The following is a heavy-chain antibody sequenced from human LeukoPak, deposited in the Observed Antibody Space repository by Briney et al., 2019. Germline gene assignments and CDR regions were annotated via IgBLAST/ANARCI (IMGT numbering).Heavy chain of an antibody. CDR3: ARWMDTAMVTADY. V-gene: IGHV4-39*07. Sequence: PSETLSLTCTVSGGSISSSSYYWGWIRQPPGKGLEWIGSIYYSGSTYYNPSLKSRVTISVDTSKNQFSLKLSSVTAADTAVYYCARWMDTAMVTADYWGQGTLVTVSS. D-gene: IGHD5-18*01. CDR1: GGSISSSSYY. J-gene: IGHJ4*02. CDR2: IYYSGST.